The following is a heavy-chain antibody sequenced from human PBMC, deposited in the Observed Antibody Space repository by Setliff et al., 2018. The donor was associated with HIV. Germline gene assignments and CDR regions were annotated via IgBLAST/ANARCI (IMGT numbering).Heavy chain of an antibody. CDR1: GGSITTSTFY. Sequence: LSLTCTVSGGSITTSTFYWGWIRQPPGKGLEWIGSIYESGSTYYNPSLKSRVSISVDTSKNQFSLKLSSVTAADTAVYYCARDRRGYYYGSGSCYMDVWGTGTTVTVSS. V-gene: IGHV4-39*02. J-gene: IGHJ6*03. CDR3: ARDRRGYYYGSGSCYMDV. CDR2: IYESGST. D-gene: IGHD3-10*01.